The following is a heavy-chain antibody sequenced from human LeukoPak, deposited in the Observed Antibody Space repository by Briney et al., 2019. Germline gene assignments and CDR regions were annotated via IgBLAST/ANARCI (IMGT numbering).Heavy chain of an antibody. Sequence: GGSLRLSCAASGFTFTNYDMSWVRQAPGKGLEWVSTIRASGDNTYYADSVKGRFAISRDNSKNMLYLQMNSLRVEDTALYFCAKGRDSGWYAWFDPWGQGTLVTVSS. D-gene: IGHD6-19*01. J-gene: IGHJ5*02. CDR1: GFTFTNYD. CDR2: IRASGDNT. CDR3: AKGRDSGWYAWFDP. V-gene: IGHV3-23*01.